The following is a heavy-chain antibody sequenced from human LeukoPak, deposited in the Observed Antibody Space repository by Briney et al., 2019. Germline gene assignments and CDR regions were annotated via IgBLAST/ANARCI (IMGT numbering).Heavy chain of an antibody. CDR2: ISAYNGNT. CDR3: ALLTVTPTFDY. D-gene: IGHD4-17*01. J-gene: IGHJ4*02. CDR1: GYTFTGYY. Sequence: GASVKVSCKASGYTFTGYYMHWVRQAPGQGLEWMGWISAYNGNTNYAQKLQGRVTMTTDTSTSTAYMELRSLRSDDTAVYYCALLTVTPTFDYWGQGTLVTVSS. V-gene: IGHV1-18*04.